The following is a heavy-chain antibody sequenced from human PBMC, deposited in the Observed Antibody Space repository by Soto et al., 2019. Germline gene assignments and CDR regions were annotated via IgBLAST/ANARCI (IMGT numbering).Heavy chain of an antibody. D-gene: IGHD3-10*01. CDR2: IYSGGST. CDR3: AREYYYGSGSYSRDAEYYFDY. J-gene: IGHJ4*02. Sequence: GGSLRLSCAASGFTVSSNYMSWVRQAPGKGLEWVSVIYSGGSTYYADSVKGRFTISRHNSKNTLYLQMNSLRAEDTAVYYCAREYYYGSGSYSRDAEYYFDYWGQGTLVTVSS. CDR1: GFTVSSNY. V-gene: IGHV3-53*04.